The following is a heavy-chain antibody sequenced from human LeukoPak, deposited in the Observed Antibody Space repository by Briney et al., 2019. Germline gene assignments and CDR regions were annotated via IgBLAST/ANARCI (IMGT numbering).Heavy chain of an antibody. Sequence: SETLSLTCTVSGGSISSSSYYWGWIRQPPGKGLEWIGSVYYSGSTYYNPSLKSRVTISVDTSKNQFSLKLSSVTAADTAVYYCARHGGPVVVMVFDYWGQGTLVTVSS. CDR2: VYYSGST. D-gene: IGHD3-22*01. CDR3: ARHGGPVVVMVFDY. V-gene: IGHV4-39*01. J-gene: IGHJ4*02. CDR1: GGSISSSSYY.